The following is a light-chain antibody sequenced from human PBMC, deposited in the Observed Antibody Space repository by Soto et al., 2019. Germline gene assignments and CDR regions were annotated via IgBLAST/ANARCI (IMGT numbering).Light chain of an antibody. CDR3: KQLNITPTT. CDR2: AAS. CDR1: QGISSY. Sequence: DIQLTQSPSFLSASVGDRVTITCRASQGISSYLAWYQQKPGKAPKLLIYAASTLQSGVPSRFSGSGSGTEFPPTNSSPNPKDFETYYCKQLNITPTTFGQGTRLEIK. J-gene: IGKJ5*01. V-gene: IGKV1-9*01.